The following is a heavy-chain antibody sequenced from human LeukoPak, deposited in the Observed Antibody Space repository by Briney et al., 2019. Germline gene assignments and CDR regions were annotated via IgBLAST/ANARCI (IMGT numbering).Heavy chain of an antibody. D-gene: IGHD5-18*01. V-gene: IGHV1-46*01. CDR1: GYTFTSCY. CDR3: ARADRTDSYGYDY. Sequence: ASVTVSCTASGYTFTSCYMHWVRQAPGQGLEWMGIINPSGGSTSYAQKFQGRVTMTRDTSTSTVYMELSSLRSEDTAVYYCARADRTDSYGYDYWGQGTLVTVSS. CDR2: INPSGGST. J-gene: IGHJ4*02.